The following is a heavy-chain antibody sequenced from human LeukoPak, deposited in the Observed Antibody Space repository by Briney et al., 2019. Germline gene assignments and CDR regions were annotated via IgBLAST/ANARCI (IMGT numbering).Heavy chain of an antibody. V-gene: IGHV1-2*02. CDR1: GYTFTGYY. Sequence: ASVKVSCKASGYTFTGYYMHWVRQAPGQGLEWMGWINPNSGGTNYAQKFQGRVTMTRDTSISTAYMELSRLRSNDTAVYYCARDPGSPAWFDPWGQGTLVTVSS. J-gene: IGHJ5*02. CDR2: INPNSGGT. CDR3: ARDPGSPAWFDP.